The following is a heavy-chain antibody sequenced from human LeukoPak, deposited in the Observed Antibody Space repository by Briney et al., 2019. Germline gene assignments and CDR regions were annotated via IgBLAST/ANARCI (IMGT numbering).Heavy chain of an antibody. CDR3: AREAGITSIDY. CDR2: INHSGCT. D-gene: IGHD6-19*01. V-gene: IGHV4-34*01. CDR1: GGSISSYY. J-gene: IGHJ4*02. Sequence: SETLSLTCTVSGGSISSYYWSWIRQPPGKGLEWIGEINHSGCTNYNPSLKSRVTISVDTSKNQFSLKLSSVTAADTAVYYCAREAGITSIDYWGQGTLVTVSS.